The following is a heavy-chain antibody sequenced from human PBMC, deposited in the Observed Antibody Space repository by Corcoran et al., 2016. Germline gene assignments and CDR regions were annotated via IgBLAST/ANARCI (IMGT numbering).Heavy chain of an antibody. CDR2: IKSKSDGGTT. D-gene: IGHD2-2*01. CDR1: GFNFKNAW. CDR3: ITERPRTSLFVDYFDF. V-gene: IGHV3-15*07. Sequence: AQLVESGGGLVEPGGSLRVSCAASGFNFKNAWMNWVRQAPGKGLEWVGRIKSKSDGGTTDYAAPVEGKFTISRDDSKNTVYWQMKSLKTEATAVYYCITERPRTSLFVDYFDFWGQGTLVTVSS. J-gene: IGHJ4*02.